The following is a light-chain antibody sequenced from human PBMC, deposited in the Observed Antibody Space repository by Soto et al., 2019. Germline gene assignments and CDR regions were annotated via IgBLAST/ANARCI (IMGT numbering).Light chain of an antibody. CDR1: QSVSHC. Sequence: IVLTQSPVTLSLSPGESATLSCMASQSVSHCLAWFKQKPGQAPRLLIYETSHRAPGTPARFSGSGSGTDFTLTISSLEAEDFALYFCQHRSSWPPTFGGGTKVDIK. J-gene: IGKJ4*01. V-gene: IGKV3-11*01. CDR3: QHRSSWPPT. CDR2: ETS.